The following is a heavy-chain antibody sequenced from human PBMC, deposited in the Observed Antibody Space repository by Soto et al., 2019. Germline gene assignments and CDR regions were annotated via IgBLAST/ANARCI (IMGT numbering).Heavy chain of an antibody. Sequence: GGSLRLSCAASGFTFSSYWMSWVRQAPGKGLEWVANIKQDGSEKYYVDSVKGRFTISRDNAKNSLYLQMNGLRAEDTAVYYCARTSNPSTISLDYWGQGTLITVSS. CDR2: IKQDGSEK. D-gene: IGHD1-1*01. V-gene: IGHV3-7*05. CDR3: ARTSNPSTISLDY. J-gene: IGHJ4*02. CDR1: GFTFSSYW.